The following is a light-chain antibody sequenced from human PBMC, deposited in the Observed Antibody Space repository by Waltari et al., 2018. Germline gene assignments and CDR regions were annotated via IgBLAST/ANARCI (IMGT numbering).Light chain of an antibody. CDR2: QDS. CDR1: KLGDKY. J-gene: IGLJ1*01. Sequence: SYELTQPPSVSVSPGQTASITCSGDKLGDKYACWYQQKPGQSPGRVSYQDSKRPSGIPERFSGSNAGNTATLTISGTQAMDEADYYCQAWDSSTYVFGTGTKVTVL. CDR3: QAWDSSTYV. V-gene: IGLV3-1*01.